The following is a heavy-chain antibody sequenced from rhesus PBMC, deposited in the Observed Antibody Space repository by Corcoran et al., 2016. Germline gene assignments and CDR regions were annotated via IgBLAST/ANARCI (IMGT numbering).Heavy chain of an antibody. CDR3: ARGCSSTYCSSRVPFDY. V-gene: IGHV1-200*01. CDR1: GYTFTSYY. D-gene: IGHD2-15*01. Sequence: QVQLVQSGAEVKKPGTSVKLSCKASGYTFTSYYINWVRQAPGQVLEWMGWINPSNGNTSYAQKFQGRVTMTSDTSTSTGYMERNSLRAEDTAVYYCARGCSSTYCSSRVPFDYWGQGVLVTVSS. J-gene: IGHJ4*01. CDR2: INPSNGNT.